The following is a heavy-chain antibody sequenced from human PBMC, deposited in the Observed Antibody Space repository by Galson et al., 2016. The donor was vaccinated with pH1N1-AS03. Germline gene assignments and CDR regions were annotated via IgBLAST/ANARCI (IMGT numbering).Heavy chain of an antibody. CDR3: VRGDPVTAGGTGCDY. CDR1: GFTFSRNA. Sequence: SLRLSCAASGFTFSRNAMYWVRQAPGKGLEFVSAISSSGGSTYYANSVKDRFIISRDNSKNMLYLQMGSLRAEDKAVYYCVRGDPVTAGGTGCDYWGQGTLVTFSS. D-gene: IGHD6-13*01. V-gene: IGHV3-64*01. J-gene: IGHJ4*02. CDR2: ISSSGGST.